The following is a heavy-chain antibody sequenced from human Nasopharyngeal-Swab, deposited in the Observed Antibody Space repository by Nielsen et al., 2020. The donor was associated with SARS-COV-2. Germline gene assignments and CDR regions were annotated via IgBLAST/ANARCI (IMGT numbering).Heavy chain of an antibody. Sequence: GGSLRLSCAASGITFSSYAMSWVRQAPGKGLEWVPTISGSGGSTYYADSVKGRFTISRDNSENTLSLQMNSLRAEDTALYYCAKGTDSDYDFWSGYPTTLDSWGQGTLVTVSS. CDR3: AKGTDSDYDFWSGYPTTLDS. CDR2: ISGSGGST. V-gene: IGHV3-23*01. J-gene: IGHJ4*02. CDR1: GITFSSYA. D-gene: IGHD3-3*01.